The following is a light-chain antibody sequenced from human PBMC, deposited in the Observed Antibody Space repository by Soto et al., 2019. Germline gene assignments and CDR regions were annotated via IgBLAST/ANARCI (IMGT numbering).Light chain of an antibody. Sequence: QSVLTQPASVSGSPGQSITISCTGTSSDLDDFQYVSWYQQHPGKAPKLTIYGVSNRPSGVSNRFSGSKSGNTASLTISGLQTDDEADYYCSAYTSSSIVIFGGGTKLTVL. CDR1: SSDLDDFQY. CDR2: GVS. J-gene: IGLJ2*01. CDR3: SAYTSSSIVI. V-gene: IGLV2-14*03.